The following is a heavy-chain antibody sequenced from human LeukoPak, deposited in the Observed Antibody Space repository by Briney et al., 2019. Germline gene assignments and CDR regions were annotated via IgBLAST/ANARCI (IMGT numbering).Heavy chain of an antibody. J-gene: IGHJ3*02. Sequence: SETLSLTCAVYGGSFSGYYWSWIRQPPGKGLEWIGEINHSGSTNYNPSLKSRVTIPVDTSKNQFSLKLSSVTAADTAVYYCARLPYYDFWSGYSDAFDIWGQGTMVTVSS. D-gene: IGHD3-3*01. CDR3: ARLPYYDFWSGYSDAFDI. V-gene: IGHV4-34*01. CDR1: GGSFSGYY. CDR2: INHSGST.